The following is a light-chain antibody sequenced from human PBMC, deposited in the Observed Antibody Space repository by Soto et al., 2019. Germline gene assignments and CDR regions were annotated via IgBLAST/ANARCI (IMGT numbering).Light chain of an antibody. Sequence: SYELTQPPSVSGAPGETARITCGGNNIGSKSVHWYQQKPGQAPVLVIYYDSNRPSGIPERFSGSNSGNTATLTISRVEAGDEADYYCQAWDSSIDHVVFGGGTKLTVL. CDR2: YDS. CDR1: NIGSKS. V-gene: IGLV3-21*04. CDR3: QAWDSSIDHVV. J-gene: IGLJ2*01.